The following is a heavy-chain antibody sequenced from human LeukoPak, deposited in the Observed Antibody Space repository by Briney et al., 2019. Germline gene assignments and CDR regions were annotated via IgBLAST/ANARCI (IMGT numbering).Heavy chain of an antibody. CDR1: GFTFSTYA. V-gene: IGHV3-30*04. J-gene: IGHJ4*02. CDR3: ARETLRNFDY. CDR2: VSYDGSNK. Sequence: GGSLRLSCAASGFTFSTYAMHWVRQAPGNGLEWVAIVSYDGSNKCYADSVRGRFTISRDNSKNSLYLQMNSLRPEDTSMYYCARETLRNFDYWGRGTLVTVSS. D-gene: IGHD2-15*01.